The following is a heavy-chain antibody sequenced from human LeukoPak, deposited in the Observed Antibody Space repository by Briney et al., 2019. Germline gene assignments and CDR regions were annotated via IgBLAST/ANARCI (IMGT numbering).Heavy chain of an antibody. J-gene: IGHJ4*02. CDR3: AREDATMVLSLDY. V-gene: IGHV3-23*01. CDR1: GFTFSSYA. CDR2: ISSGGDNT. Sequence: GGPLRLSCAASGFTFSSYAMRWVRQAPGKGLEWVSAISSGGDNTYYADSVTGRLTISRDNSKNTLYVQMTSLRAEDTAVYYCAREDATMVLSLDYWGQGARVTVSS. D-gene: IGHD5-18*01.